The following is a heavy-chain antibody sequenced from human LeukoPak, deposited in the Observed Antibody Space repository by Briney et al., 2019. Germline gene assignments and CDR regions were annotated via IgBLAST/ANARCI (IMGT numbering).Heavy chain of an antibody. CDR1: GGSVSSGSYY. J-gene: IGHJ6*02. Sequence: PSETLSLTCTVSGGSVSSGSYYWSWIRQPPGKGLEWIGYIYYSGSTNYNPSLKSRVTISVDTSKNQFSLKLSSVTAADTAVYYCAREGYYDSSGYYYTYYYGMDVWGQGTTVTVSS. D-gene: IGHD3-22*01. V-gene: IGHV4-61*01. CDR2: IYYSGST. CDR3: AREGYYDSSGYYYTYYYGMDV.